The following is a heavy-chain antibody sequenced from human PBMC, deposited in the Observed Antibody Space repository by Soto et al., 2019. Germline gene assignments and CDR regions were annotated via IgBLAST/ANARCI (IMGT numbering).Heavy chain of an antibody. V-gene: IGHV4-31*03. CDR3: ARKDSGYADYMDV. CDR2: IYYSGGT. CDR1: GGSISRGGYY. Sequence: QVQLQESGPGLVKPSQTLSLTCTVSGGSISRGGYYWSWLRQHPGKGLEWIGYIYYSGGTYYNPSLKRRVTISVDTSENQFSLRLSSVTAGHTAVYYCARKDSGYADYMDVWGKGTTVTVSS. D-gene: IGHD5-12*01. J-gene: IGHJ6*03.